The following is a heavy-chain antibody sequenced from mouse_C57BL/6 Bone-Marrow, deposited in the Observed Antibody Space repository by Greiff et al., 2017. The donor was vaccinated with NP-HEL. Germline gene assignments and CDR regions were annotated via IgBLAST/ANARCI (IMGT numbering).Heavy chain of an antibody. CDR1: GFTFSSYG. Sequence: EVKVEESGGDLVKPGGSLKLSCAASGFTFSSYGVSWVRQSPDKSLEWVATISSGGSYTYYPDSVKGRFTISRDNAKNTLYLQMSSLKSEDTAMYYCASPYDYDVAWFAYWGQGTLVTVSA. CDR3: ASPYDYDVAWFAY. V-gene: IGHV5-6*02. D-gene: IGHD2-4*01. CDR2: ISSGGSYT. J-gene: IGHJ3*01.